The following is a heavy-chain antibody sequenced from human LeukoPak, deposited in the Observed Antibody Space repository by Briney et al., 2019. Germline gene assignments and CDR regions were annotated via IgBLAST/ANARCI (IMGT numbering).Heavy chain of an antibody. J-gene: IGHJ5*02. CDR1: GGTFSSYA. V-gene: IGHV1-69*05. CDR3: APERYCSGGSCYSGLEGRHGFDP. D-gene: IGHD2-15*01. CDR2: IIPIFGTA. Sequence: GSSVKVSCKASGGTFSSYAISWVLQAPGQGLEWMGRIIPIFGTANYAQKFQGRVTITTDESTSTAYMELSSLRSEDTAVYYCAPERYCSGGSCYSGLEGRHGFDPWGQGTLVTVSS.